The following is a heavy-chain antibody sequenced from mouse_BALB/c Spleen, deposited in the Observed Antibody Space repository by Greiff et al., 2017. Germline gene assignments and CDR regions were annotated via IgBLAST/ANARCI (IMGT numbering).Heavy chain of an antibody. J-gene: IGHJ3*01. Sequence: QVQLQQSGAELVKPGASVKMSCKASGYTFTSYNMHWVKQTPGQGLEWIGAIYPGNGDTSYNQKFKGKATLTADKSSSTAYMQLSSLTSEDSAVYYCARNYGYGFAYWGQGTLVTVSA. D-gene: IGHD1-2*01. CDR2: IYPGNGDT. V-gene: IGHV1-12*01. CDR1: GYTFTSYN. CDR3: ARNYGYGFAY.